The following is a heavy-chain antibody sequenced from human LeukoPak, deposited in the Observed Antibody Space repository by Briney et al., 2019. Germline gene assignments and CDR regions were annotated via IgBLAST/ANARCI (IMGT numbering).Heavy chain of an antibody. D-gene: IGHD1-1*01. CDR1: AGSFSGYY. J-gene: IGHJ5*02. CDR2: INHSGST. CDR3: ASGASWKPKPYNWFDP. V-gene: IGHV4-34*01. Sequence: PSATLSLTCAVDAGSFSGYYWSCIRQPSGKGLEWIREINHSGSTNYNPSLKSRVTISVDTSKNQFSLKLSSVTAADTAVYYCASGASWKPKPYNWFDPWGQGTLVTVSS.